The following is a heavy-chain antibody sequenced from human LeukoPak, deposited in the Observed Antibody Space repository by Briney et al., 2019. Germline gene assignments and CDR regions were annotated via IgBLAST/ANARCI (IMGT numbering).Heavy chain of an antibody. D-gene: IGHD1-26*01. V-gene: IGHV4-30-4*01. CDR3: ARASYSGSYWFDLYFDY. Sequence: PSQTLSLTCTVSGGSISSGDYYWSWIRQPPGKGLEWIGYIYYSGSTYYNPSLKSRVTISVDTSKNQFSLKLSSVTAADTAVYYCARASYSGSYWFDLYFDYWGQGTLVTVSS. CDR2: IYYSGST. J-gene: IGHJ4*02. CDR1: GGSISSGDYY.